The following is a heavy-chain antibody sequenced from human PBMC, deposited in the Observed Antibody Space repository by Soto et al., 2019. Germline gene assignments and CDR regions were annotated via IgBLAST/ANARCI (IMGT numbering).Heavy chain of an antibody. D-gene: IGHD2-2*01. CDR3: ARDRRPSIYSGLAV. CDR2: VSGSGGNT. V-gene: IGHV3-23*01. J-gene: IGHJ6*02. Sequence: PGGSLRLSCAASGFTFTTYAMSWVRQAPRKGLGWVSGVSGSGGNTYYADSVKGRFTISRDNSKNTLFLHMSGLRAEDTAVYYCARDRRPSIYSGLAVWGQGTTVTVSS. CDR1: GFTFTTYA.